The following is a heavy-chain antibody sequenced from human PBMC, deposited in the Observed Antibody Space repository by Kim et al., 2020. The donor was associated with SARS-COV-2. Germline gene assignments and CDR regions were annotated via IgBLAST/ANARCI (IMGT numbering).Heavy chain of an antibody. CDR3: AKSHHSSTFDY. D-gene: IGHD6-19*01. V-gene: IGHV3-30*02. J-gene: IGHJ4*02. Sequence: YYADAVKGRFTISRDNSKNTLYLQMNSLRAEDTAVYYCAKSHHSSTFDYWGQGTLVTVSS.